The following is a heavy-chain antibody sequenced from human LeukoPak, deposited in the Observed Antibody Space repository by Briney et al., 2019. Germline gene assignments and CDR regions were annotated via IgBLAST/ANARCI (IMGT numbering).Heavy chain of an antibody. V-gene: IGHV3-7*03. CDR2: IKQDGSEK. CDR3: ARGGGSRVEYDFWSGYYYYFDY. CDR1: GGSISSYY. Sequence: ETLSLTCTVSGGSISSYYWSWIRQAPGKGLEWVANIKQDGSEKYYVDSVKGRFTISRDNAKNSLYLQMNSLRAEDTAVYYCARGGGSRVEYDFWSGYYYYFDYWGQGTLVTVSS. J-gene: IGHJ4*02. D-gene: IGHD3-3*01.